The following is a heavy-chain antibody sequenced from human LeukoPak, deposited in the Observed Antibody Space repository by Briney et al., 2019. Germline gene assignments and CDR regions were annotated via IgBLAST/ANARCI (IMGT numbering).Heavy chain of an antibody. V-gene: IGHV4-34*01. Sequence: PSETLSLTCAVYGGSFSGYYWSWIRQPPGRGLEWSGEINHSGSTNYNPSLKSRVTISVDTSKNQFSLKLSSVTAADTAVYYCARGRISSWYYYYMDVWGKGTTVTVSS. CDR1: GGSFSGYY. J-gene: IGHJ6*03. CDR3: ARGRISSWYYYYMDV. D-gene: IGHD6-13*01. CDR2: INHSGST.